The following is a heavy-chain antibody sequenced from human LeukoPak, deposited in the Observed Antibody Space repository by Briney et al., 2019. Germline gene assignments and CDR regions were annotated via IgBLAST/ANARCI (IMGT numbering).Heavy chain of an antibody. CDR3: AKGILLQVGAPDA. Sequence: GRTLRLSCAASGFTSSSYCMSWVRQAPGEGLEWVANIKQNGGEKYYVDSVKGRFTISRDNAKNSLYLQRNSLRAEDTAVNYCAKGILLQVGAPDAWGQGTLVTVPS. CDR2: IKQNGGEK. CDR1: GFTSSSYC. D-gene: IGHD1-26*01. J-gene: IGHJ4*02. V-gene: IGHV3-7*05.